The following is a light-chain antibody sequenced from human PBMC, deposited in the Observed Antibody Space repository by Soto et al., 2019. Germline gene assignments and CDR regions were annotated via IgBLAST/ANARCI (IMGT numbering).Light chain of an antibody. Sequence: QSALAQPRSVSGSPGQSVTLSCTGTSSDVGGYDFVSWYQQYPGKAPKLIIFDVTERTSGVPDRFSGSKSGNSASLTISGLQAEDEADYYCSSYAGSYSLWVFGGGTKVTVL. J-gene: IGLJ3*02. CDR1: SSDVGGYDF. CDR2: DVT. V-gene: IGLV2-11*01. CDR3: SSYAGSYSLWV.